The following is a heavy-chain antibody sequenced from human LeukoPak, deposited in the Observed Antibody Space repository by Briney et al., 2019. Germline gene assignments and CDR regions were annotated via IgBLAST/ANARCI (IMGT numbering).Heavy chain of an antibody. Sequence: PGGSLRLSCAASGFTFSSYSMNWVRQAPGKGLEWVSSISSSSSYIYYADSVKGRFTISRDNAKNSLYLQMNSLRAEDTAVYYCARDPRSGKQQLVLEDYWGQGTLVTVSS. D-gene: IGHD6-13*01. J-gene: IGHJ4*02. V-gene: IGHV3-21*01. CDR1: GFTFSSYS. CDR3: ARDPRSGKQQLVLEDY. CDR2: ISSSSSYI.